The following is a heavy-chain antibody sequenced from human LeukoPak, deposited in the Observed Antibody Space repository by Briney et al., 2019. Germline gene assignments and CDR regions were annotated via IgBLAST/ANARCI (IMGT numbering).Heavy chain of an antibody. Sequence: PGRSLRLSCAASGFTFDDYAMHWVRQAPGKGLEWVSGISWNSGSIGYADSVEGRFTISRDNAKNSLYLQMNSLRAEDTALYYCAKDRSRGSGWYGGMAFDIWGQGTMVTVSS. CDR2: ISWNSGSI. J-gene: IGHJ3*02. V-gene: IGHV3-9*01. CDR1: GFTFDDYA. CDR3: AKDRSRGSGWYGGMAFDI. D-gene: IGHD6-19*01.